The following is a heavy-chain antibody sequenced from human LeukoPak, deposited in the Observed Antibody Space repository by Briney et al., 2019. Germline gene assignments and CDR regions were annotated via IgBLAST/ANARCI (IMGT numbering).Heavy chain of an antibody. CDR3: ATGPYSSSSWFDY. CDR2: IYYTGSA. CDR1: GGSVSNGNFY. D-gene: IGHD6-6*01. Sequence: KASETLSLTCTVSGGSVSNGNFYWSWLRQPPGKALEWIGYIYYTGSAYYSPSLEGRVRISVDTSKNQFSVKLNSVTAADTAVYYCATGPYSSSSWFDYWGQGTLVTVSS. V-gene: IGHV4-61*01. J-gene: IGHJ4*02.